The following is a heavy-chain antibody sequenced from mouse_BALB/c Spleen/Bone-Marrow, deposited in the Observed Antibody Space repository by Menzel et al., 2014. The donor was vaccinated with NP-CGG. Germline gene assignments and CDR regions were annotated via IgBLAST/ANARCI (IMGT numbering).Heavy chain of an antibody. CDR3: ATARATSYAMDY. CDR1: GYTFTSYW. J-gene: IGHJ4*01. Sequence: QVQLQQSGAELVKPGASVKLSCKASGYTFTSYWMHWVKRRPGQGLEWIGEIDPSDSYTNYNQKFKGEATLTVDKSSSTAYMQLSSLTSEDSAVYYCATARATSYAMDYWGQGTSVTVSS. D-gene: IGHD3-1*01. V-gene: IGHV1-69*02. CDR2: IDPSDSYT.